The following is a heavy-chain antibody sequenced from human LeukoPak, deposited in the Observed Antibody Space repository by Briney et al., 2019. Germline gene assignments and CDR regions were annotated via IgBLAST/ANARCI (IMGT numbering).Heavy chain of an antibody. Sequence: SETLSLTCTVSGGSISSSDYYWGWIRQPPGEGLEWIGNIYYSGTTYYNPSLKSRVTTSVDTSKNQFSLKLSSVTAADTAVYYCARSARYSGSYIDYWGQGTLVTVSS. V-gene: IGHV4-39*01. CDR2: IYYSGTT. CDR1: GGSISSSDYY. CDR3: ARSARYSGSYIDY. J-gene: IGHJ4*02. D-gene: IGHD1-26*01.